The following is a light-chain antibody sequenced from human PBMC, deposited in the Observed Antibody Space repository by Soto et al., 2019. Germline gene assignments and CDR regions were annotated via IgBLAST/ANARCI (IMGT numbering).Light chain of an antibody. CDR2: DVS. CDR3: QQRSNRPRFT. J-gene: IGKJ3*01. CDR1: QSVDNY. Sequence: EIVLTQSPATLSLSPGERATLSCRASQSVDNYLAWYQQKPGQAPRLLIYDVSNRANATPARFSGSGSGTDFTLSISSLEPEDFAVYYCQQRSNRPRFTFGPGTKVDIK. V-gene: IGKV3-11*01.